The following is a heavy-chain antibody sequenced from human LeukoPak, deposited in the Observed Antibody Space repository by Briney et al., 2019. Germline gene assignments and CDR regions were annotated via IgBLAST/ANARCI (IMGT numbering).Heavy chain of an antibody. D-gene: IGHD3-22*01. J-gene: IGHJ4*02. CDR2: IYYSGST. CDR1: GGSISGYY. V-gene: IGHV4-39*07. CDR3: ARDEGSAYPLDY. Sequence: PSETLSLTCTVSGGSISGYYWGWIRQPPGKGLEWIGSIYYSGSTYYNPSLKSRVTISVDTSKNQFSLNLNSVTAADTAVYFCARDEGSAYPLDYWGQGTLVTVSS.